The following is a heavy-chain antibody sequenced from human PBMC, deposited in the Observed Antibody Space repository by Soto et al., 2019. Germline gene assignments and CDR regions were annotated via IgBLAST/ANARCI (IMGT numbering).Heavy chain of an antibody. CDR1: GFTFTSHG. Sequence: QAQLVQSGAEVKKPGASVKVSCKASGFTFTSHGFNWVRQAPGQGLEWLGWITAYNGATNYAEKFQDRVTVTMDLAADTAYMELRSLRSDDTAVYFCARYFHYYGSMDVWGQGTSVTVSS. V-gene: IGHV1-18*04. CDR2: ITAYNGAT. J-gene: IGHJ6*02. D-gene: IGHD3-10*01. CDR3: ARYFHYYGSMDV.